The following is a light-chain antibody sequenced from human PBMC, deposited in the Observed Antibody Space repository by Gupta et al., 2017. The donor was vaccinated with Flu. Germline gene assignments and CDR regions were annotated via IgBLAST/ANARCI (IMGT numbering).Light chain of an antibody. CDR1: QGLLYSDGNTY. CDR3: MQGARWPWT. Sequence: DVVMTQSPLSLPVTVGQPASISCRSSQGLLYSDGNTYLHWFQQRPGHSPRRLIHLVSYRDSGVPDRFSGSGSGTVFTLKISRVEAEYVGVYYYMQGARWPWTFGQGTKVEIK. CDR2: LVS. J-gene: IGKJ1*01. V-gene: IGKV2-30*01.